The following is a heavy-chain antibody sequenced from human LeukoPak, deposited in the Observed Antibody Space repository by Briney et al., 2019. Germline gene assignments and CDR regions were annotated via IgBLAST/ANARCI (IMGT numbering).Heavy chain of an antibody. Sequence: SETLSLTCTVSGGSISSGSYYWAWIRQPPGKGLEWIGSIYYSGTTYYNPSLKSRVTISADTSKNQISLKLSSVTAADTAVNYCARRTPYSGSYIFDYWGQGTLVTVSS. CDR3: ARRTPYSGSYIFDY. CDR1: GGSISSGSYY. CDR2: IYYSGTT. D-gene: IGHD1-26*01. V-gene: IGHV4-39*01. J-gene: IGHJ4*02.